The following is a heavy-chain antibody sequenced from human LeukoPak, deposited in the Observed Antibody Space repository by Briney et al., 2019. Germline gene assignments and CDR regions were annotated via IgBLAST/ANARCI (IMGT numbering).Heavy chain of an antibody. D-gene: IGHD3-10*01. CDR3: ARAHYYGSGSQANWFDP. CDR1: GGSISSGGYF. Sequence: SQTLSLTCTVSGGSISSGGYFWSWIRQPAGKGLEWIGRFYASGSTNYNPSLQSRVTISVDMSKNQFSLKLTSVTAADTAVYYCARAHYYGSGSQANWFDPWGQGTLVTVSS. CDR2: FYASGST. V-gene: IGHV4-61*02. J-gene: IGHJ5*02.